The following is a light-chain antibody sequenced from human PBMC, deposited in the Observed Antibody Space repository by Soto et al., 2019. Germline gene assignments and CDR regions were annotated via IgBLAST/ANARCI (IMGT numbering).Light chain of an antibody. J-gene: IGKJ1*01. CDR3: QQYCPLVT. Sequence: IGVTNSAWALSLSPGERATLSCRASQSISSHYLAWYQQKPGQAPRLLISGAHNTATGIPDRFSGSESGTALTISISRPEPEDFEVYQCQQYCPLVTFGQGTKVDNK. V-gene: IGKV3-20*01. CDR1: QSISSHY. CDR2: GAH.